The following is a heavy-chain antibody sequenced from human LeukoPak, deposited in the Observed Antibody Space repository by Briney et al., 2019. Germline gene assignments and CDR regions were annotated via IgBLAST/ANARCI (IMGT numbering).Heavy chain of an antibody. J-gene: IGHJ5*02. CDR3: ARRTYQLLSYWFDP. D-gene: IGHD2-2*01. CDR2: INHSGST. V-gene: IGHV4-34*01. Sequence: SETLSLTCAVYGGSFSGYYWSWIRQPPGKGLEWIGEINHSGSTNHNPSLKSRVTISVDTSRNQFSLKLSSVTAADTAVYYCARRTYQLLSYWFDPWGQGTLVTVSS. CDR1: GGSFSGYY.